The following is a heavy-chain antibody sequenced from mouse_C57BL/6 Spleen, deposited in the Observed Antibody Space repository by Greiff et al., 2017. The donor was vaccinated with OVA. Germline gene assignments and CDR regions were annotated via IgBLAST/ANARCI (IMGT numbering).Heavy chain of an antibody. CDR1: GYTFTSYT. CDR2: INPSSGYT. CDR3: ERCEEDYGFDY. Sequence: QVQLQQSGAELARPGASVKMSCKASGYTFTSYTMHWVKQRPGQGLEWIGYINPSSGYTKYNQKFKGKATLTADKASSTAYMQLSRLRSEESADYDGERCEEDYGFDYWGQGTTLTVSS. V-gene: IGHV1-4*01. D-gene: IGHD2-4*01. J-gene: IGHJ2*01.